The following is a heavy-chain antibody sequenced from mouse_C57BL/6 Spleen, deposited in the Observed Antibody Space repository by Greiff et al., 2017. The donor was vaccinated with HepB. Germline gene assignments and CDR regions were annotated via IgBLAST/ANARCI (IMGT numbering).Heavy chain of an antibody. Sequence: VQLQQSGAELVRPGASVTLSCKASGYTFTDYEMHWVKQTPVHGLEWIGAIDPETGGTAYNQKFKGKAILTADKSASTAYMKLRSLTSEDSAVYYCTRLDGYYGYWGQGTTHTVSS. CDR3: TRLDGYYGY. J-gene: IGHJ2*01. CDR1: GYTFTDYE. V-gene: IGHV1-15*01. CDR2: IDPETGGT. D-gene: IGHD2-3*01.